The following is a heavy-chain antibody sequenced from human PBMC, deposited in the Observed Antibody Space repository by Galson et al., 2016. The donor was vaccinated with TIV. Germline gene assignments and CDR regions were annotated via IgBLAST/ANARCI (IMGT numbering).Heavy chain of an antibody. J-gene: IGHJ1*01. CDR1: GFTFSTYD. V-gene: IGHV3-33*01. Sequence: SLRLSCATSGFTFSTYDMHWVRQAPGKGLEWVALLRFDGSNQYYGDSVKGRFTITRDNSKNTLYLQMSSLRAEDTAVYYCASETTFYDGGASGTVGFWGQGTLATVSS. CDR2: LRFDGSNQ. D-gene: IGHD2/OR15-2a*01. CDR3: ASETTFYDGGASGTVGF.